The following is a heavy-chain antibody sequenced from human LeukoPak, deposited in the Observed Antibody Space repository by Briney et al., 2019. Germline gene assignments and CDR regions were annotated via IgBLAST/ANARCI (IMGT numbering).Heavy chain of an antibody. CDR3: ARGVVPAATVRNWFDP. CDR1: GFTFSSYS. CDR2: ISSSSSYI. D-gene: IGHD2-2*01. V-gene: IGHV3-21*01. Sequence: GGTLRLSCAASGFTFSSYSMNWLRQAPGKGLEGVSSISSSSSYIYYADSVKGRFTISRDNAKNSLYLQMNSMSAEDTAVYYCARGVVPAATVRNWFDPWGQGTLVTVSS. J-gene: IGHJ5*02.